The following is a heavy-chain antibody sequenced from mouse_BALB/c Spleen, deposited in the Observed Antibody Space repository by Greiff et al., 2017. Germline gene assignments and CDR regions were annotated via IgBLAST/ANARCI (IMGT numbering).Heavy chain of an antibody. Sequence: QVQLKESGAELVRPGSSVKISCKASGYAFSSYWMNWVKQRPGQGLEWIGQIYPGDGDTNYNGKFKGKATLTADKSSSTAYMQLSSLTSEDSAVYFCARSGRYDDAYWGQGTLVTVSA. CDR1: GYAFSSYW. CDR3: ARSGRYDDAY. J-gene: IGHJ3*01. V-gene: IGHV1-80*01. CDR2: IYPGDGDT. D-gene: IGHD2-14*01.